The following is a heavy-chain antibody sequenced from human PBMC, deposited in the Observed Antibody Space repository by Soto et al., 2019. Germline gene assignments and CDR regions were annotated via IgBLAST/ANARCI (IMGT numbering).Heavy chain of an antibody. Sequence: PGGSLRLSCAASGFTFSSYAMSWVRQAPGKGLEWVSAISGTGGSTFYADSVKDRFTISRDHSKNTVYLQMTSLRSEDTAVYYCARVFLVYSSLYFDYWGQGTLVTVSS. CDR1: GFTFSSYA. CDR3: ARVFLVYSSLYFDY. D-gene: IGHD6-6*01. V-gene: IGHV3-23*01. CDR2: ISGTGGST. J-gene: IGHJ4*02.